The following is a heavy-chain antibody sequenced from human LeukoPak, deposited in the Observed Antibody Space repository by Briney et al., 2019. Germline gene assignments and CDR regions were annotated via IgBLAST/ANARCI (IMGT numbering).Heavy chain of an antibody. D-gene: IGHD5-18*01. CDR1: GFTFSSYA. J-gene: IGHJ4*02. V-gene: IGHV3-23*01. CDR3: AKAQLWLQMYYFDY. Sequence: GGSLSLSCAASGFTFSSYAMSWVRQAPGKGLEWVSGISGSGGSTYYADSVKGRFTISRDNSKNTLYLQMNSLRAEDTAVYYCAKAQLWLQMYYFDYWGQGTLVTVSS. CDR2: ISGSGGST.